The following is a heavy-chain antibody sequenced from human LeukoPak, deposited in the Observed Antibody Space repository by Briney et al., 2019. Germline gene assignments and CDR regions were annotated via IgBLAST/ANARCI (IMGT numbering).Heavy chain of an antibody. J-gene: IGHJ4*02. CDR3: ARGRSSGWYFWGY. V-gene: IGHV1-2*02. CDR1: GYTFTGYY. Sequence: ASVNVSCKASGYTFTGYYMHWVRQAPGQGLEWMGWINPNSGGTNYAQKFQGRVTMTRDTSISTAYMALSRLRSDDTAVYYCARGRSSGWYFWGYWGQGTLVTVSS. CDR2: INPNSGGT. D-gene: IGHD6-19*01.